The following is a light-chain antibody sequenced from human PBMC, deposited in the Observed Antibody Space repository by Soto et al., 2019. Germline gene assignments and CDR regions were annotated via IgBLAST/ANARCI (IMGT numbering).Light chain of an antibody. CDR3: AVWDDSLNGFV. Sequence: QAVVTQPPSASGTPGQRVTFSCSGSISNIGSNGVNWYQQFPGMAPKLLIYNNYQRPSGVPDRFSGSKSGTSASLAISGLHSEDEADYHCAVWDDSLNGFVFGTGTKVTVL. CDR2: NNY. J-gene: IGLJ1*01. V-gene: IGLV1-44*01. CDR1: ISNIGSNG.